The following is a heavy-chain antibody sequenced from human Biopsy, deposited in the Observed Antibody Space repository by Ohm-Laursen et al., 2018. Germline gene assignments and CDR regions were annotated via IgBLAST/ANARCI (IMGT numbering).Heavy chain of an antibody. D-gene: IGHD3-22*01. CDR1: GGTFTNHA. J-gene: IGHJ2*01. CDR2: SIPLFNTA. Sequence: SVNVSCKASGGTFTNHAVGRVRQAPGQGLEWVGSSIPLFNTANYADKFQGRVTLTADKSTTTAYMELSSLRSEDTAIYYCARFPLGAYDDSGSYRAVEHWYFDLWGRGTLVTVSS. CDR3: ARFPLGAYDDSGSYRAVEHWYFDL. V-gene: IGHV1-69*06.